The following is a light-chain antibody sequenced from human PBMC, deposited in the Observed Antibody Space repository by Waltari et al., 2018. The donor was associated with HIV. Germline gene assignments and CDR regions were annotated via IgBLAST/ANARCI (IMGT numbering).Light chain of an antibody. CDR1: SSDVGSYNL. J-gene: IGLJ2*01. CDR2: EVS. CDR3: CSYAGSSTFV. V-gene: IGLV2-23*02. Sequence: QSALTQPASVSGSPGQSITISCTGTSSDVGSYNLVSWYQQHPGKAPKLMIYEVSKRPSGVSNRFSGSKSGNTASLTISALQAEDEADYYCCSYAGSSTFVFGGGTKLTVL.